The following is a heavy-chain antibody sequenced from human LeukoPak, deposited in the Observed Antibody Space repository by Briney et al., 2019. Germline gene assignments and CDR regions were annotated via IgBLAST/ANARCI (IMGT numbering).Heavy chain of an antibody. CDR3: ARDRRYYDSSGYNWFDP. CDR2: ISSSSSYI. J-gene: IGHJ5*02. D-gene: IGHD3-22*01. Sequence: GGSLRLSCAASGFTFSSYSMNWARQAPGKGLEWVSSISSSSSYIYYADSVKGRFTISRDNAKNSLYLQMNSLRAEDTAVYYCARDRRYYDSSGYNWFDPWGQGTLVTVSS. V-gene: IGHV3-21*01. CDR1: GFTFSSYS.